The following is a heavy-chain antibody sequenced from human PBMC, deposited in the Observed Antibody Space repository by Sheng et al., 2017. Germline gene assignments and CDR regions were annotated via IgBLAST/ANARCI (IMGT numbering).Heavy chain of an antibody. CDR3: ARDRSGGATPWFDP. J-gene: IGHJ5*02. CDR2: IIPILGIA. V-gene: IGHV1-69*04. D-gene: IGHD1-26*01. Sequence: QVQLVQSGAEVKKPGSSVKVSCKASGGTFSSYAISWVRQAPGQGLEWMGGIIPILGIANYAQKFQGRVTITADKSTSTAYMELSSLRSEDTAVYYCARDRSGGATPWFDPWGQGTLVTVSS. CDR1: GGTFSSYA.